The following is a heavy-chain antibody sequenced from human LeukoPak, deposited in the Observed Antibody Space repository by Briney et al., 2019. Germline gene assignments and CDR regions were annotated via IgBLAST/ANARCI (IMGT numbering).Heavy chain of an antibody. J-gene: IGHJ4*02. CDR3: ARDTEYYYDSSGYPPFDY. CDR1: GYTFTSYG. CDR2: ISAYNGNT. Sequence: ASVKVSCKASGYTFTSYGISWVRQAPGQGLERMGWISAYNGNTNYAQKLQGRVTMTTDTSTSTAYMELRSLRSDDTAVYYCARDTEYYYDSSGYPPFDYWGQGTLVTVSS. D-gene: IGHD3-22*01. V-gene: IGHV1-18*04.